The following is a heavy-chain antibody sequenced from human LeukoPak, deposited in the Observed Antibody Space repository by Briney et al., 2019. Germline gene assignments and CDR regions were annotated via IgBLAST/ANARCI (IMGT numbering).Heavy chain of an antibody. V-gene: IGHV3-64*01. D-gene: IGHD1-26*01. Sequence: PGGSLRLSCAGSGFTFSNYAMYWVRQAPGKGLENVAGIGSNGDSTYYANSVKGRFTISRDNSKNTLFLQMGSLRAEDVAVYYCARGNVVGATRPFDYWGQGTLVTVSS. J-gene: IGHJ4*02. CDR3: ARGNVVGATRPFDY. CDR2: IGSNGDST. CDR1: GFTFSNYA.